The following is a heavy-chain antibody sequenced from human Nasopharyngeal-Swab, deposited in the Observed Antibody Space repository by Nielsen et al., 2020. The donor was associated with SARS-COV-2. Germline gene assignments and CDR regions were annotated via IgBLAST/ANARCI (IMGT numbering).Heavy chain of an antibody. J-gene: IGHJ6*02. V-gene: IGHV1-8*01. CDR1: GYTFTSYD. D-gene: IGHD4-11*01. CDR3: ARGEDYSNYVGMDV. CDR2: MNPNSGNT. Sequence: ASVKVSCKASGYTFTSYDINWVRQATGQGLEWMGWMNPNSGNTGYAQKFQGRVTMTRNTSISTAYMELSSLRSDDTAVYYCARGEDYSNYVGMDVWGQGTTVTVSS.